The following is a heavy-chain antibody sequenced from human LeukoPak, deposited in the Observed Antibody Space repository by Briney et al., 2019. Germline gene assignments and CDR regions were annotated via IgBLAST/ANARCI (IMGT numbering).Heavy chain of an antibody. Sequence: GGSLRLSCAASGFTFGSYWMSWVRQAPGKGLEWVANIKQDGSEKYYVDSVKGRFTISRDNAKNSLYLQMNSLRAEDTAVYYCARLREIPVFGVVTKSTSYFDYWGQGTLVTVSS. V-gene: IGHV3-7*01. D-gene: IGHD3-3*01. CDR1: GFTFGSYW. CDR2: IKQDGSEK. J-gene: IGHJ4*02. CDR3: ARLREIPVFGVVTKSTSYFDY.